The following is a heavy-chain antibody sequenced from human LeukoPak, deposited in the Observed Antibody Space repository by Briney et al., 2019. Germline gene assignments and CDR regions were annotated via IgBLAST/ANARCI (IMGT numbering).Heavy chain of an antibody. CDR3: ARYVLSVAGTSL. Sequence: SETLSLTCTVSGGSVSSSSYYWGWIRQPPGQGLEWIGTIYYSGSTYYNPSLKSRVTISVDTSKNQFSLKLSSVTAADTAVYYCARYVLSVAGTSLWGQGTLVTVSS. J-gene: IGHJ4*02. CDR1: GGSVSSSSYY. D-gene: IGHD6-19*01. CDR2: IYYSGST. V-gene: IGHV4-39*01.